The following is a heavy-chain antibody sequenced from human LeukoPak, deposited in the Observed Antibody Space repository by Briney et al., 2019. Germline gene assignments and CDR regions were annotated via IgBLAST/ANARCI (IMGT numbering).Heavy chain of an antibody. CDR3: ARVTYSRSSMSLDAFDI. CDR2: IYTSGST. J-gene: IGHJ3*02. Sequence: PSETLSLTCTVSGGSISSYYWSWIRQPAGKGLEWIGRIYTSGSTNYNPSLKSRVTMSVDTSKNQFSLKLSSVTAADTAVYYCARVTYSRSSMSLDAFDIWGQGTMVTVSS. V-gene: IGHV4-4*07. CDR1: GGSISSYY. D-gene: IGHD6-6*01.